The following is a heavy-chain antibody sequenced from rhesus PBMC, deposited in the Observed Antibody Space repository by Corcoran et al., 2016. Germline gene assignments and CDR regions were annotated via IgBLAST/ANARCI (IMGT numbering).Heavy chain of an antibody. CDR3: ARVLQGSVSWNVRYWYFDL. V-gene: IGHV2-95*01. J-gene: IGHJ2*01. D-gene: IGHD6-25*01. CDR1: GFSIITTGTG. Sequence: QVTLTESGPALVKPTQTLTLTCTFSGFSIITTGTGVGWIRQPPGKALEWLASIYWNDSKYYSTSLKSRLTISKDTSKNQVVLTMTNMDPVDTATYYCARVLQGSVSWNVRYWYFDLWGPGPPITISS. CDR2: IYWNDSK.